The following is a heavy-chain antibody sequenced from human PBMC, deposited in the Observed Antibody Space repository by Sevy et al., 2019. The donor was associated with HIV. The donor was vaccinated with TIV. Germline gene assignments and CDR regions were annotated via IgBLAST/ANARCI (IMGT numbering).Heavy chain of an antibody. Sequence: GESLRLSCTASGFTFGTYWMTWVRQAPGKGLEWVANIKQDGSEKYYVDSVKGRFTISRDNAKNSLYLQMNSLRAEDTAVYYCARDWGNVHWGQGTLVTVSS. D-gene: IGHD3-16*01. J-gene: IGHJ4*02. V-gene: IGHV3-7*01. CDR2: IKQDGSEK. CDR1: GFTFGTYW. CDR3: ARDWGNVH.